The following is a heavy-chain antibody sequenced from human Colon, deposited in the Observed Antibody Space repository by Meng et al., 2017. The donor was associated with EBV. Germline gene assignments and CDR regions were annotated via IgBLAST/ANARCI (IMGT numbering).Heavy chain of an antibody. J-gene: IGHJ4*02. D-gene: IGHD3-22*01. CDR3: ARDPGISVVIAFDF. CDR2: TYFRSKWYN. Sequence: QGQLHQSAPGLAKSSHIPRLTCASSGDSVSSNSVARNWIRQVPSRGLEWLGRTYFRSKWYNDYAVSVTGRITINPDTSKNQFSLHLNSMTPEDTAVYYCARDPGISVVIAFDFWGQGTLVTVSS. CDR1: GDSVSSNSVA. V-gene: IGHV6-1*01.